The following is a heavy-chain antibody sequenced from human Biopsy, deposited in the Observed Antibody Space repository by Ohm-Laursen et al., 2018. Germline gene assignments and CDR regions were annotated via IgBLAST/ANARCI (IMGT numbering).Heavy chain of an antibody. V-gene: IGHV3-30*03. CDR3: ARDGRRWDYSTYFSWHFDL. Sequence: RSLRLSCAASGFTFTSYAMHWVRQAPGKGLEWVVVISYDGSGEYYADSLQGRFIISRDNPKNTVDLQMNSLRAEDTAVYFCARDGRRWDYSTYFSWHFDLWGRGTLVTVSS. J-gene: IGHJ2*01. CDR1: GFTFTSYA. CDR2: ISYDGSGE. D-gene: IGHD4-11*01.